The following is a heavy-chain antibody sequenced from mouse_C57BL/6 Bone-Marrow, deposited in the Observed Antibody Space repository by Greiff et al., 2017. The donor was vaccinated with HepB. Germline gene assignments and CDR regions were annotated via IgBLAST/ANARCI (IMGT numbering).Heavy chain of an antibody. CDR1: GYTFTDYY. CDR2: INPNNGGT. V-gene: IGHV1-26*01. J-gene: IGHJ4*01. D-gene: IGHD2-9*01. CDR3: ARWAYYGYPYYAMDY. Sequence: EVQLQQSGPELVKPGASVKISCKASGYTFTDYYMNWVKQSHGKSLEWIGDINPNNGGTSYNQKFKGKATLTVDKSSSTAYMELRSLTSEDSAVYYCARWAYYGYPYYAMDYWGQGTSVTVSS.